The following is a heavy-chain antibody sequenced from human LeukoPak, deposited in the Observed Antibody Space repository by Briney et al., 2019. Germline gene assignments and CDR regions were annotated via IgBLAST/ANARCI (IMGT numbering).Heavy chain of an antibody. CDR2: ISSSSSYI. CDR1: GFTFSSYS. CDR3: ARAPPYYYDSSGYPPDAFDI. V-gene: IGHV3-21*01. J-gene: IGHJ3*02. Sequence: GGSLRLSCAASGFTFSSYSMDRVRQAPGKGLGWVSSISSSSSYIYYADSVKGRFTPSRDNAKNSLYLQMNSLRAEDTAVYYCARAPPYYYDSSGYPPDAFDIWGQGTMVTVSS. D-gene: IGHD3-22*01.